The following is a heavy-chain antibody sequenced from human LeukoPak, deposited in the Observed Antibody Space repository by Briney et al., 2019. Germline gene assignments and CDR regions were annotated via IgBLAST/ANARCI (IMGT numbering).Heavy chain of an antibody. Sequence: PSETLSLTCTVSGGSISSSSYYWGCIRQPPGKGLEWNVSIYYSGSTYSNPSLKSRVTISVDTPKNHFTLKLTSVTAADTAVYSCARLGGSGSYSYYYYYYYMDVWGKGTTVTVSS. J-gene: IGHJ6*03. V-gene: IGHV4-39*02. CDR3: ARLGGSGSYSYYYYYYYMDV. CDR2: IYYSGST. D-gene: IGHD3-10*01. CDR1: GGSISSSSYY.